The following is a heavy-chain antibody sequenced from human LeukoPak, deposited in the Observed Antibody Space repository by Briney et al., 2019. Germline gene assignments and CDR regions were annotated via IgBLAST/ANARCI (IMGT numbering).Heavy chain of an antibody. CDR2: IIPIFGTA. Sequence: GASVKVSCKASGYTFTSYGISWVRQAPGQGLEWMGGIIPIFGTANYALKFQARVTITADKSTSTAYMELSSLRSEDTAVYYCARDRNYARDILTGYYHNWGQGTLVTVSS. CDR1: GYTFTSYG. V-gene: IGHV1-69*06. J-gene: IGHJ4*02. D-gene: IGHD3-9*01. CDR3: ARDRNYARDILTGYYHN.